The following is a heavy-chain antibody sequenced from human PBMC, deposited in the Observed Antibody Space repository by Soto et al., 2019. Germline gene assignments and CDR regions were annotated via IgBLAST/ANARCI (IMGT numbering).Heavy chain of an antibody. D-gene: IGHD1-26*01. CDR2: IYPGDSDT. V-gene: IGHV5-51*01. CDR3: ARSPDNSGSYSWFDP. Sequence: LKISCKGSGYSFTIYWIGWVRQMPGKGLEWMGIIYPGDSDTRYSPSFQGQVTISADKSISTAYLQWSSLKASDTAMYYCARSPDNSGSYSWFDPWGKGTLVTVSS. J-gene: IGHJ5*02. CDR1: GYSFTIYW.